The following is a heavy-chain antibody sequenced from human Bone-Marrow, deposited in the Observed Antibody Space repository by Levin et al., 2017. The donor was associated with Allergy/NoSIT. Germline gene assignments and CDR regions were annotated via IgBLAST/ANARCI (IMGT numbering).Heavy chain of an antibody. J-gene: IGHJ4*02. CDR1: GGSISTSTSY. CDR3: ARPGLTSWQVFDS. V-gene: IGHV4-39*01. Sequence: SQTLSLTCTVSGGSISTSTSYWGWLRQSPGKGLEWIGCIYYSGSTYYNPSPESRVTISADTSKNQFSLKLTSVTAADTAVYYCARPGLTSWQVFDSWGQGTLVTVSS. CDR2: IYYSGST.